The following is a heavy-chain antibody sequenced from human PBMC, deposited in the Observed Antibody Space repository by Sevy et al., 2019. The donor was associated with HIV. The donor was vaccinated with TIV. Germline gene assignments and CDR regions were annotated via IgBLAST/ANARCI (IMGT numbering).Heavy chain of an antibody. D-gene: IGHD5-12*01. CDR1: GDSISSKSYY. J-gene: IGHJ1*01. Sequence: SETLSLTCIVSGDSISSKSYYWAWIRQSPGTGLEWIGSIYYSGATQYNPSLQSRVTISVDTTKNQLSLKLSSVTAAGTGVYFCAGHGGYSGTQLRDWGQGMVVPVSS. CDR2: IYYSGAT. CDR3: AGHGGYSGTQLRD. V-gene: IGHV4-39*01.